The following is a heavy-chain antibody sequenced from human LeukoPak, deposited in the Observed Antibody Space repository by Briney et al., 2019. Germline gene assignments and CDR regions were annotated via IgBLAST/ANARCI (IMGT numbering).Heavy chain of an antibody. D-gene: IGHD6-13*01. CDR3: ARGGRIAAAGAYFQH. CDR2: INHSGST. V-gene: IGHV4-34*01. CDR1: GGSFSGYY. J-gene: IGHJ1*01. Sequence: SETLSLTCAVYGGSFSGYYWSWIRQPPGKGLEWIGEINHSGSTNYNPSLKIRVTISVDTSKNQFSLKLSSVTAADTAVYYCARGGRIAAAGAYFQHWGQGTLVTVSS.